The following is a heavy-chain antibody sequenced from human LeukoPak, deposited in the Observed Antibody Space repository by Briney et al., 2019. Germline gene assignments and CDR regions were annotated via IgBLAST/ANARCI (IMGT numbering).Heavy chain of an antibody. CDR2: IYYSGST. Sequence: PSETLSLTCTVSGGSISSGGYYWSWIRQHPGKGLEWIGYIYYSGSTYYNPSLKSRVTISVDTSKNQFSLKLSSVTAADTAVYYCARKDPAGLAPPSFQHWGQGTLVTVSS. CDR3: ARKDPAGLAPPSFQH. J-gene: IGHJ1*01. CDR1: GGSISSGGYY. D-gene: IGHD6-19*01. V-gene: IGHV4-31*03.